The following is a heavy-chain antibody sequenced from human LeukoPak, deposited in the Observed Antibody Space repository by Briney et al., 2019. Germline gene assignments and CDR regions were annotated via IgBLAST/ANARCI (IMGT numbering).Heavy chain of an antibody. CDR3: ARGAGGYYFDY. D-gene: IGHD3-16*01. CDR1: GFTFSSYW. CDR2: IKQDGSDK. Sequence: GGSLRLSCAASGFTFSSYWMSWVRQAPGKGLEWVANIKQDGSDKYYVDSVKGRFTISRDNAKNSLYLQMNGLRAEDTAVYYCARGAGGYYFDYWGQGTLVTVSS. J-gene: IGHJ4*02. V-gene: IGHV3-7*03.